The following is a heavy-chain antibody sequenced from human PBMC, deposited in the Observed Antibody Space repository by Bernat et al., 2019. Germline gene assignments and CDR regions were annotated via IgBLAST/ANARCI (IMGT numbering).Heavy chain of an antibody. CDR3: ARDNREVAVAGTTDY. CDR1: GGTFSSYA. D-gene: IGHD6-19*01. V-gene: IGHV1-18*01. Sequence: QVQLVQSGAEVKKPGSSVKVSCKASGGTFSSYAISWVRQAPGQGLEWMGGISAYNGNTNYAQKLQGRVTMTTDTSTSTAYMELRSLRSDDTAVYYCARDNREVAVAGTTDYWGQGTLVTVSS. CDR2: ISAYNGNT. J-gene: IGHJ4*02.